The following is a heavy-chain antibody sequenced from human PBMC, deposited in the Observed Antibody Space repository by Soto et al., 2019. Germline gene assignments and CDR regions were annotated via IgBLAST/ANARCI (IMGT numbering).Heavy chain of an antibody. V-gene: IGHV3-30-3*01. Sequence: QVQLVESGGGVVQPGRSLRLSCAASGFTFRDYSMHWVRQAPGKGLEWVAVITYDGSEKFYADSVKGRFTSSRDNSKNTLYLQMNSLRPEDTAVYYCASDLPSSWNFEYWGQGTLVTVSS. J-gene: IGHJ4*02. CDR2: ITYDGSEK. CDR3: ASDLPSSWNFEY. D-gene: IGHD6-13*01. CDR1: GFTFRDYS.